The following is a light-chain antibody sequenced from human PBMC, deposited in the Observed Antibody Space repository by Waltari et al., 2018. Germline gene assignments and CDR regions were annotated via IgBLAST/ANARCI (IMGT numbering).Light chain of an antibody. CDR2: DVS. CDR3: SSYTISSTLNWV. Sequence: QSALTQPASVSGSPGQSITISCTGTSSDVGGFNFVSWYQQHPGKAPKLMIYDVSKRPSGVSNRVSGSKSGNTASLTISGLHAEDEADYYCSSYTISSTLNWVFGGGTKLTVL. J-gene: IGLJ3*02. CDR1: SSDVGGFNF. V-gene: IGLV2-14*03.